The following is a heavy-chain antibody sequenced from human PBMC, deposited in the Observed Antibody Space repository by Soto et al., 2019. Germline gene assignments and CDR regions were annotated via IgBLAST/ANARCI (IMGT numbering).Heavy chain of an antibody. CDR2: MNPNSGNT. D-gene: IGHD1-1*01. CDR3: ARTPPRTEGLDY. J-gene: IGHJ4*02. Sequence: ASVKVSCKASGYTFTSYDINWVRQATGQGLEWMGWMNPNSGNTGYAQKFQGRVTMTRNTSISTAYMELSSLRSEDTAVYYCARTPPRTEGLDYWGQGTLVTVSS. CDR1: GYTFTSYD. V-gene: IGHV1-8*01.